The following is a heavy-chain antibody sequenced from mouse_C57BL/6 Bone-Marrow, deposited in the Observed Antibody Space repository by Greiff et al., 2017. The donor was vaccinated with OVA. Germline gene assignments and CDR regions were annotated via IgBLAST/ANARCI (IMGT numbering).Heavy chain of an antibody. D-gene: IGHD4-1*01. Sequence: EVNLVESGGGLVQSGRSLRLSCATSGFTFSDFYMEWVRQAPGKGLEWIAASRNKANDYTTEYSASVKGRFIVSRDTSQSILYLQMNALRAEDTAIYYCARDATGSHWYFDVWGTGTTVTVSS. CDR2: SRNKANDYTT. V-gene: IGHV7-1*01. CDR1: GFTFSDFY. J-gene: IGHJ1*03. CDR3: ARDATGSHWYFDV.